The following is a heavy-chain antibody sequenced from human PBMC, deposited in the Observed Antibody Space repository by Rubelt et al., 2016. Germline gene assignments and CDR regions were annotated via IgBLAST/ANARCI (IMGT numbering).Heavy chain of an antibody. Sequence: AMHWVRQAPGKGLEWVAVISYDGSNKYYADSVKGRFTISRDNSKNTLYLQMNSLRAEDTAGYYCARGTFEYSSSSVPWFDPWGQGTLVTVSS. CDR1: A. V-gene: IGHV3-30*04. J-gene: IGHJ5*02. CDR2: ISYDGSNK. D-gene: IGHD6-6*01. CDR3: ARGTFEYSSSSVPWFDP.